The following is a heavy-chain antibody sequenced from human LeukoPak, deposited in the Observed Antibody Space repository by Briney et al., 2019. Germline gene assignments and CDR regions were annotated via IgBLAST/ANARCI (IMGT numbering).Heavy chain of an antibody. CDR3: ARAPYGSGFDY. J-gene: IGHJ4*02. D-gene: IGHD3-10*01. CDR2: IYHSGST. CDR1: GGSISSSNW. V-gene: IGHV4-4*02. Sequence: SGTLSLTCAVSGGSISSSNWWSWVRQPPGKGLEWSGEIYHSGSTNYNPSLKSRVTISVDTSKNQFSLKLSSVTAADTAVYYCARAPYGSGFDYWGQGTLVTVSS.